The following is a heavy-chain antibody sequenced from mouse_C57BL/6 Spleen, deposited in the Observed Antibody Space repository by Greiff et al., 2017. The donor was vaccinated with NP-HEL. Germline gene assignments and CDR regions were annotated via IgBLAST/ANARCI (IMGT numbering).Heavy chain of an antibody. Sequence: QVQLQQPGAELVKPGASVKMSCKASGYTFTSYWITWVKQRPGQGLEWIGDIYPGSGSTNSNEKFKSKATLTVDTSSSTAYMQLSSLTSEDSAVYYCAREKGFDYDPYYYAMDYWGQGTSVTVSS. CDR2: IYPGSGST. D-gene: IGHD2-4*01. V-gene: IGHV1-55*01. CDR3: AREKGFDYDPYYYAMDY. J-gene: IGHJ4*01. CDR1: GYTFTSYW.